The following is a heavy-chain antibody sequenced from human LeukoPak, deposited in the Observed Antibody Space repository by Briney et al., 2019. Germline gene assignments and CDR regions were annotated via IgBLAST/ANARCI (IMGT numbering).Heavy chain of an antibody. CDR1: GGSISTFH. J-gene: IGHJ5*02. CDR3: ARSDGIVGEEAWFDP. CDR2: IFSRDIT. V-gene: IGHV4-4*09. Sequence: SETLSLTCSVSGGSISTFHWHWIRQPPGKGLEWGGYIFSRDITNYNPSLRRRGTISVDTSKNQFSLKLRSVTAADTAVYFCARSDGIVGEEAWFDPWGQGTLVTVSS. D-gene: IGHD1-26*01.